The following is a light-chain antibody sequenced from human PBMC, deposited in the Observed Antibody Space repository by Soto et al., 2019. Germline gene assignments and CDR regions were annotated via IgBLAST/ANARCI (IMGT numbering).Light chain of an antibody. CDR1: QSIRSNY. J-gene: IGKJ2*01. V-gene: IGKV3-20*01. Sequence: EIVLTQSPGTLSLSPGERATLSCRASQSIRSNYLAWYQQKPGQAPRLIVYAASTRATGIPDRFSGSGSGTDFTLTITRPEPEDLAVYYCQQFGASPYTCGQGTKLEI. CDR2: AAS. CDR3: QQFGASPYT.